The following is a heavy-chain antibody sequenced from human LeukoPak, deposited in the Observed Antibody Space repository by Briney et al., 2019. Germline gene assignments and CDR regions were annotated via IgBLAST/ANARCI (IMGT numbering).Heavy chain of an antibody. D-gene: IGHD2-2*01. CDR1: GGSISSYY. Sequence: SETLSLTCTVSGGSISSYYWSWIRQPPGKGLEWIGYIYYSGSTNYNPSLTSRVTISVDTSKNQFSLKLSSVTAADTAVYYCARAPAGRGYYYYYGMDVWGQGTTVTVSS. CDR2: IYYSGST. J-gene: IGHJ6*02. CDR3: ARAPAGRGYYYYYGMDV. V-gene: IGHV4-59*01.